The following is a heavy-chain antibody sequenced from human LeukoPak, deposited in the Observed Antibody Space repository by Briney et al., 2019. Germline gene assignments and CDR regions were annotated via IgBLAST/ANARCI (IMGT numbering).Heavy chain of an antibody. J-gene: IGHJ4*02. CDR1: GFTFNIYT. CDR2: ISSWGTNI. V-gene: IGHV3-21*01. D-gene: IGHD2-2*01. CDR3: ARVAGYCDSTSNCYSDY. Sequence: KPGGSVTLSCAASGFTFNIYTINWVRQAPGKGLEWVSSISSWGTNIYYADSLKGRFTVSRDNAKNSLFLQMNSLRAEDTAVYYCARVAGYCDSTSNCYSDYWGQGTLVTVSS.